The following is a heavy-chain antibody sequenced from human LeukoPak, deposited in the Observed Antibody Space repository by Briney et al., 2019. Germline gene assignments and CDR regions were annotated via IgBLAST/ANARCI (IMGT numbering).Heavy chain of an antibody. V-gene: IGHV3-30*04. CDR2: ISYDGSNK. CDR3: AKEEVLGMATILSGFDY. Sequence: PGRSLRLSCAASGFTFSSYAMHWVRQAPGKGLEWVAVISYDGSNKYYADSVKGRFTISRDNSKNTLYLRMNSLRAEDTAVYYCAKEEVLGMATILSGFDYWGQGTLVTVSS. J-gene: IGHJ4*02. D-gene: IGHD5-24*01. CDR1: GFTFSSYA.